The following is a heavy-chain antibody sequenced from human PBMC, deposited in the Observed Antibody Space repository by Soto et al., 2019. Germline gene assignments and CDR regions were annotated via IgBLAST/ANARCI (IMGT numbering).Heavy chain of an antibody. Sequence: PGGSLRLSCAASGFTFSDYAMNWVRQAPGKGLEWVSFISGSSGNSTYYADSVKGRFTVSRDNSKNTLYLQMNSLRAEDTAVYSCAKHPSWGGYYYTGMDVWRQGTSVTVSS. CDR1: GFTFSDYA. CDR3: AKHPSWGGYYYTGMDV. D-gene: IGHD7-27*01. V-gene: IGHV3-23*01. J-gene: IGHJ6*02. CDR2: ISGSSGNST.